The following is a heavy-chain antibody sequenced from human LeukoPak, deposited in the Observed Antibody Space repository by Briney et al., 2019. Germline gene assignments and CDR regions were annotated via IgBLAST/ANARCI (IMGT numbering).Heavy chain of an antibody. Sequence: GGSLRLSCAASGFPVSGNYMNWVRQAPGKGLEWVSSISSSSSYIYYADSMKGRFTISRDNAKNSLHLQMNSLRAEDTAVYYCAREYCSGGNCYNDAFDIWGQGTMVTVSS. CDR1: GFPVSGNY. D-gene: IGHD2-15*01. V-gene: IGHV3-21*01. CDR2: ISSSSSYI. CDR3: AREYCSGGNCYNDAFDI. J-gene: IGHJ3*02.